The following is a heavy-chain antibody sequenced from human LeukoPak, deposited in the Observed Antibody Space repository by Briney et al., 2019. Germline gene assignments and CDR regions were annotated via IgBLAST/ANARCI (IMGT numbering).Heavy chain of an antibody. Sequence: GGSLSLSCAPSGLTFSSYAMHWVRQAPGKGLEWVAVISYYGSNTYYADSEEGRFTISRDNSKNTLYLQMNSLRAEDTAVYYCARDKPYFDYWGQGTLVTVSS. CDR1: GLTFSSYA. CDR3: ARDKPYFDY. J-gene: IGHJ4*02. CDR2: ISYYGSNT. V-gene: IGHV3-30-3*01.